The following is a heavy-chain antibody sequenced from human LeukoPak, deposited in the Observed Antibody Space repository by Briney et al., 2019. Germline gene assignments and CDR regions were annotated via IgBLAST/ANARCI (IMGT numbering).Heavy chain of an antibody. V-gene: IGHV3-7*03. Sequence: PGGSLRLSCAASGFTFSSYWMSWVRQAPGKGLEWVANIKQDGSEKYYVDSVKGRFTISRDNSKNTLYLQMNSLRAEDTAVYYCANGEEKYYFDYWGQGTLVTVSS. CDR1: GFTFSSYW. CDR2: IKQDGSEK. J-gene: IGHJ4*02. D-gene: IGHD3-10*01. CDR3: ANGEEKYYFDY.